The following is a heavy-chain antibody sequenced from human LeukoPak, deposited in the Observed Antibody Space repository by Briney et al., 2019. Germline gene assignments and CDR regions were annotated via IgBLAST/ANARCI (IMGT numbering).Heavy chain of an antibody. V-gene: IGHV3-30*07. CDR1: GFTFSSYA. Sequence: GRSLRLSCAASGFTFSSYAMHWVRQAPGKGLEWVAVISYDGSNKYYADSVKGRFTISRDNARNSLYLQMNNLTVEDTAVYYCARDPGFSVARWGQGSLVFVSS. CDR2: ISYDGSNK. CDR3: ARDPGFSVAR. J-gene: IGHJ4*02. D-gene: IGHD3-3*01.